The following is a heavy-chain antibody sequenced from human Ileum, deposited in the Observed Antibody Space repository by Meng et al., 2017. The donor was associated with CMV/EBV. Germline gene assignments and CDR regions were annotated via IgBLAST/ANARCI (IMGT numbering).Heavy chain of an antibody. CDR2: IRYDGGNK. CDR1: QFTFSIDG. Sequence: EASQFTFSIDGMHWVRQAPGKGLEWVAYIRYDGGNKYYADSVKGRFTISRDNSKDTLYLQMSSLRADDTAVYYCAKKYRGDYEYFDYWGQGTLVTVSS. CDR3: AKKYRGDYEYFDY. D-gene: IGHD2-21*02. V-gene: IGHV3-30*02. J-gene: IGHJ4*02.